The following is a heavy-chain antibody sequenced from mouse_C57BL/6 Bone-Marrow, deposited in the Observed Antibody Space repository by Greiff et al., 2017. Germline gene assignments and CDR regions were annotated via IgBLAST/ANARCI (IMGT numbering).Heavy chain of an antibody. Sequence: VQLQQSGAELVRPGASVTLSCKASGYTFTDYEMHWVKQTPVHGLEWIGAIDPETGGTAYNQKFKGKAILTADKSSSTAYMELRSLTSEDSAVYYCTRGAGTRVDYWGQGTTLTVSS. CDR2: IDPETGGT. CDR1: GYTFTDYE. CDR3: TRGAGTRVDY. V-gene: IGHV1-15*01. D-gene: IGHD4-1*01. J-gene: IGHJ2*01.